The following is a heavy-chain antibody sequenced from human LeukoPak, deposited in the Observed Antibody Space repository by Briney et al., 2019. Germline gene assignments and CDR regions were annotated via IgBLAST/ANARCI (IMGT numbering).Heavy chain of an antibody. V-gene: IGHV3-7*01. Sequence: GGSLRLSCAASGFTFSNAWMSWVRQAPGKGLEWVANIKVDGSEKYYVDAVKGRFTISRDNAKDSLYLQMNGLRAEDTARYYCAGAQWNCIQLLYQMDRWGKGTTVTVSS. CDR3: AGAQWNCIQLLYQMDR. CDR1: GFTFSNAW. CDR2: IKVDGSEK. D-gene: IGHD3-3*01. J-gene: IGHJ6*04.